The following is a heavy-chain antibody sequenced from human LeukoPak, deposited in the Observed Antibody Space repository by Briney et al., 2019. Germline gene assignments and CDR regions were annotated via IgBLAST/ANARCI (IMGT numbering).Heavy chain of an antibody. V-gene: IGHV4-59*12. D-gene: IGHD1-1*01. CDR2: IDYSGST. J-gene: IGHJ4*02. Sequence: PSETLSLTCAVSGASISNYYWSWIRQPPGKGLEWIGYIDYSGSTNYNSSLKSRVTMSEDTSKNQFSLKVSSVTAADTAVYYCARKGSGTTFYDYWGQGTLVTVSS. CDR1: GASISNYY. CDR3: ARKGSGTTFYDY.